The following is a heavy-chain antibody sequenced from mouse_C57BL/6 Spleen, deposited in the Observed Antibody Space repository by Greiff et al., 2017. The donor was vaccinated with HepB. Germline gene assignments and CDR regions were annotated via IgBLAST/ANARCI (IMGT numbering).Heavy chain of an antibody. Sequence: QVQLQQSGAELVRPGTSVKVSCKASGYAFTNYLIEWVKQRPGQGLEWIGVINPGSGGTNYNEKFKGKATLTADKSSSTAYMQLSSLTSEDSAVYFGHYYGSSYDGYYFDDWGQGTTLTVSS. CDR1: GYAFTNYL. J-gene: IGHJ2*01. CDR3: HYYGSSYDGYYFDD. D-gene: IGHD1-1*01. V-gene: IGHV1-54*01. CDR2: INPGSGGT.